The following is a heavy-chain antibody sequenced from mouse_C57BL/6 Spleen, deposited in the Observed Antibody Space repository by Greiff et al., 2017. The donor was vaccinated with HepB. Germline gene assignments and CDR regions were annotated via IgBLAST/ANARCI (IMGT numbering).Heavy chain of an antibody. CDR2: INPKNGGT. CDR1: GYTFTDYY. CDR3: ASFEFAPYDYENAMDY. V-gene: IGHV1-26*01. D-gene: IGHD2-4*01. J-gene: IGHJ4*01. Sequence: EVQLQQSGPELVKPGASVKISCKASGYTFTDYYMNWVKQSHGKSLEWIGNINPKNGGTNYNQKFKGKATLTVDKSSSTAYMELRSLTSEDSAVYYCASFEFAPYDYENAMDYWGQGTSVTVSS.